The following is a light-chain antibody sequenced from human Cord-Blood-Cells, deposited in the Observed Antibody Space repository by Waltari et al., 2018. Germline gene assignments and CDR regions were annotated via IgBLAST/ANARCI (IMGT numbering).Light chain of an antibody. J-gene: IGKJ1*01. CDR3: QQYNSYSWT. V-gene: IGKV1-5*03. Sequence: DMQMTQSPSTLYASVGDRVTITCRASQSISSWLAWYQQKPGKAPKLLIYKASSLESGVPSRFSGSGSGTEFTLTISSLQPDDFATYYCQQYNSYSWTFGQGTKVEIK. CDR2: KAS. CDR1: QSISSW.